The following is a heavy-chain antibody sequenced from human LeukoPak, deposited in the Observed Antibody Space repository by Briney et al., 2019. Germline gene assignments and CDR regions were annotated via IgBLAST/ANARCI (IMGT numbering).Heavy chain of an antibody. D-gene: IGHD5-12*01. Sequence: PGGSLRLSCAASGFTFSSYSMSWVRQAPGKGLEWVSYISSSSTNIYYADSVKGRFTISRDNAKNSLCLQMNSLRAEDTAVYYCASGSRRFDYWGQGTLVTVSS. CDR3: ASGSRRFDY. V-gene: IGHV3-48*01. J-gene: IGHJ4*02. CDR2: ISSSSTNI. CDR1: GFTFSSYS.